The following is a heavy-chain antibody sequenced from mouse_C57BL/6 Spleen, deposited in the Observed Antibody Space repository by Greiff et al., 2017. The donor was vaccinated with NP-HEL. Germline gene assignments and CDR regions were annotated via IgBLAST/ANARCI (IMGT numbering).Heavy chain of an antibody. Sequence: LQESGPELVKPGASVKISCKASGYAFSSSWMNWVKQRPGKGLEWIGRIYPGDGDTNYNGKFKGKATLTADKSSSTAYMQLSSLTSEDSAVYFCGVAGPDYWGQGTTLTVSS. D-gene: IGHD1-1*02. CDR2: IYPGDGDT. CDR1: GYAFSSSW. J-gene: IGHJ2*01. V-gene: IGHV1-82*01. CDR3: GVAGPDY.